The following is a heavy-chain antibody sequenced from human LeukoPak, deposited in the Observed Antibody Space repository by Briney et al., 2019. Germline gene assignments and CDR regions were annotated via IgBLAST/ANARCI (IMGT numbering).Heavy chain of an antibody. CDR3: ARGGSWTNYYYYMDV. CDR1: GGSISSSNW. D-gene: IGHD1-26*01. V-gene: IGHV4-4*02. Sequence: SGTLSLTCAVSGGSISSSNWWSWVRPPPGKGLEWIGEIYHSGSTNYNPSLKSRVTISVDKSKNQFSLKLSSVTAADTAVYYCARGGSWTNYYYYMDVWGKGTTVTISS. J-gene: IGHJ6*03. CDR2: IYHSGST.